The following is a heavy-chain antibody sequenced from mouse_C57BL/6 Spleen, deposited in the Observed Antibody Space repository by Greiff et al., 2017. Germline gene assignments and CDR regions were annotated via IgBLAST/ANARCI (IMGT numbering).Heavy chain of an antibody. J-gene: IGHJ4*01. V-gene: IGHV5-9-1*02. Sequence: EVKLMESGEGLVKPGGSLKLSCAASGFTFSSYAMSWVRQTPEKRLEWVAYISSGGDYIYYADTVKGRFTISRDNARNTLYLQMSSLKSEDTAMYYCTRERGSFYAMDYWGQGTSVTVSS. CDR2: ISSGGDYI. CDR3: TRERGSFYAMDY. D-gene: IGHD1-3*01. CDR1: GFTFSSYA.